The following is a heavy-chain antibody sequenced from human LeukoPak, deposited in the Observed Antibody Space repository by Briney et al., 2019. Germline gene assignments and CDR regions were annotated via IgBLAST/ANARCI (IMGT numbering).Heavy chain of an antibody. CDR3: ARDDSWAFDI. CDR1: GFTFSSSS. V-gene: IGHV3-48*02. D-gene: IGHD2-15*01. J-gene: IGHJ3*02. Sequence: GGSLRLSCAASGFTFSSSSMNWVRQAPGKGLEWVSYISTGSGSSMHYADSVKGRFSISRDNAKNSLYLHMNSLRDEDTAVYHCARDDSWAFDIWGQGATVTVSS. CDR2: ISTGSGSSM.